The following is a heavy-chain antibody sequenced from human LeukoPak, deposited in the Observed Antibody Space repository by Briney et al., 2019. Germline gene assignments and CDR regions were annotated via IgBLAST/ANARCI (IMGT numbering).Heavy chain of an antibody. CDR1: GYSFSGYY. D-gene: IGHD6-19*01. CDR2: INPNSGGT. J-gene: IGHJ5*02. Sequence: GASVKVSCKTSGYSFSGYYIHWVRRAPGQGLEWMGWINPNSGGTNYAQKFQDRVTMTRDTSINTAYVELSSLPSDDTAVYYCARGSVTGTASWFDPWGQGTLVTVSS. V-gene: IGHV1-2*02. CDR3: ARGSVTGTASWFDP.